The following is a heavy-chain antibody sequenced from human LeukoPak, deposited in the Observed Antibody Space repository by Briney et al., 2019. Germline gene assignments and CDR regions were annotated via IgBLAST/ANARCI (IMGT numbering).Heavy chain of an antibody. Sequence: ASVKVSYKASGGTFSSYAISWVRQAPGQGLEWMGRIIPIFGIANYAQKFQGRVTITADKSTSTAYMELSSLRSEDTAVYYCARVVTPHDAFDIWGQGTMVTVSS. V-gene: IGHV1-69*04. D-gene: IGHD5-18*01. CDR2: IIPIFGIA. CDR1: GGTFSSYA. J-gene: IGHJ3*02. CDR3: ARVVTPHDAFDI.